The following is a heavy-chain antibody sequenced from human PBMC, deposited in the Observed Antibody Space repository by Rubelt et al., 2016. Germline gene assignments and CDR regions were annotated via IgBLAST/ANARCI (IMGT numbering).Heavy chain of an antibody. D-gene: IGHD5-24*01. Sequence: QVQLVQSGAEVKKPGASVKVSCKASGYTFTSYGISWVRQAPGQGLEWMGWISAYNGNTNYAQKLQGRVTMTEDSSTGTADMELRSLRSDDTAGYYCARRDGYNWDDAFDIWGQGTMVTVSS. CDR2: ISAYNGNT. J-gene: IGHJ3*02. V-gene: IGHV1-18*01. CDR1: GYTFTSYG. CDR3: ARRDGYNWDDAFDI.